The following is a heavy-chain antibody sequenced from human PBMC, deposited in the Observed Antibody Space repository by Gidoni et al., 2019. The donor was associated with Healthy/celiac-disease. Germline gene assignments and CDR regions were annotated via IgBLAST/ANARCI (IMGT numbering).Heavy chain of an antibody. CDR2: IRYDGSNK. CDR1: GFTFSSYG. CDR3: AKDYVTAHVHYYYYGMDV. V-gene: IGHV3-30*02. Sequence: QVQLVESGGGVVQPGGSRRLSCAASGFTFSSYGMHWVRQAPGKGLEWVAFIRYDGSNKYYADSVKGRFTISRDNSKNTLYLQMNSLRAEDTAVYYCAKDYVTAHVHYYYYGMDVWGQGTTVTVSS. J-gene: IGHJ6*02. D-gene: IGHD3-16*01.